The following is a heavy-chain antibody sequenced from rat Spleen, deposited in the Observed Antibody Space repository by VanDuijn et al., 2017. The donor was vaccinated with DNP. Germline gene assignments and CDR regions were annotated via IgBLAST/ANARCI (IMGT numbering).Heavy chain of an antibody. CDR3: ARWTRYFDY. CDR2: INYSGST. CDR1: GYSITSNY. Sequence: EVQLQESGSGLVKPSQSLSLTCSVTGYSITSNYWAWIRKFPGNKMEWIGYINYSGSTGYNPSLKSRISITRDTSKNHFFLHLNSVTTEDTATYYCARWTRYFDYWGQGAMVTVSS. D-gene: IGHD1-7*01. J-gene: IGHJ2*01. V-gene: IGHV3-1*01.